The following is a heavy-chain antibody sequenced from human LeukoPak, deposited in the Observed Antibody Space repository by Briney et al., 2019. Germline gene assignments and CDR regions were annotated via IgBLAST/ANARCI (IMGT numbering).Heavy chain of an antibody. V-gene: IGHV3-30*02. D-gene: IGHD2-2*01. Sequence: GGSLRLSSAASGFTFSSYGMHWVRQAPGKGLEWVAFIRYDGSNKYYADSVKGRFTISRDNSKNTLYLQMNSLRAEDTAVYYCAKDWNDCSSTSCYLYYYYMDVWGKGTTVTVSS. CDR1: GFTFSSYG. J-gene: IGHJ6*03. CDR3: AKDWNDCSSTSCYLYYYYMDV. CDR2: IRYDGSNK.